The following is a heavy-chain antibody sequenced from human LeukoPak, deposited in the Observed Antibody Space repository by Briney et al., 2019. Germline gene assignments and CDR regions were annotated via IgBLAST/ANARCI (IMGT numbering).Heavy chain of an antibody. Sequence: SETLSLTCSVSGYSISSAYYWGWIRQPPGKGLEWIGTMYHSGSTNYNPSLKSRVTISVDTSKNQFSLKLSSVTAADTAVYYCAREASSTWYAMFDFWGQGTLVTVSS. J-gene: IGHJ4*02. CDR1: GYSISSAYY. CDR3: AREASSTWYAMFDF. V-gene: IGHV4-38-2*02. CDR2: MYHSGST. D-gene: IGHD2-2*01.